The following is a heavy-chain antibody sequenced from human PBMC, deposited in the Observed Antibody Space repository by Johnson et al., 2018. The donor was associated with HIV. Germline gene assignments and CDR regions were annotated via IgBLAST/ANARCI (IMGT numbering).Heavy chain of an antibody. CDR2: ISGSGGST. CDR3: ARDPRADAFDI. J-gene: IGHJ3*02. Sequence: VQLVESGGGLVQPGGSLRFSCAVSGFTFSSYAMSWVRQAPGKGLEWVSAISGSGGSTYYADSVKGRFTTSRDNFKNTLYLQMNSLRTDDTAVYYCARDPRADAFDIWGQGTMVTVSS. V-gene: IGHV3-23*04. CDR1: GFTFSSYA.